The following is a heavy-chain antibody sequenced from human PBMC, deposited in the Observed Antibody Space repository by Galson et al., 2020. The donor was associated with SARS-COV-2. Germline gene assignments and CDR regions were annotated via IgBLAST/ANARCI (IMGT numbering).Heavy chain of an antibody. Sequence: SETLSLTCTVSGGSISSSSYYWGWIRQPPGKGLEWIGSIYYSGSTYYNPSLKSRVTISVDTSKNQFSLKLSSVTAADTAVYYCAREGEVYYDFWGGYLSHGGGSMDVWGKGTTVTVSS. V-gene: IGHV4-39*07. CDR1: GGSISSSSYY. D-gene: IGHD3-3*01. CDR2: IYYSGST. J-gene: IGHJ6*04. CDR3: AREGEVYYDFWGGYLSHGGGSMDV.